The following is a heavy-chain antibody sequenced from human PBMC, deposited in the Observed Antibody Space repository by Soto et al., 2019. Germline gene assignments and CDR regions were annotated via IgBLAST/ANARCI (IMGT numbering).Heavy chain of an antibody. CDR3: ARGSLKRFLEWSPYYYYMDA. J-gene: IGHJ6*03. CDR1: GYTFTSYD. V-gene: IGHV1-8*01. Sequence: GASVKVSCKASGYTFTSYDINWVRQATGQGLEWMGWMNPNSGNTGYAQKFQGRVTMTRNTSISTAYMELSSLRSEDTAVYYCARGSLKRFLEWSPYYYYMDAWGKGTTVTVPS. CDR2: MNPNSGNT. D-gene: IGHD3-3*01.